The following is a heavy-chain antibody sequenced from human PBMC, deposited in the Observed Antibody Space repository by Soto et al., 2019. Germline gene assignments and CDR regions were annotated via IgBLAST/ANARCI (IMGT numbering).Heavy chain of an antibody. CDR2: ISSSSSHI. D-gene: IGHD2-15*01. V-gene: IGHV3-21*01. CDR1: GFTFSSYG. J-gene: IGHJ4*02. CDR3: ARDSGGTGGY. Sequence: GGSLRLSCAASGFTFSSYGMNWVRQAPGKGLEWVSSISSSSSHIYYADSVKGRFTISRDNAKNSLYLQMNSLRAEDTAVYYCARDSGGTGGYWGQGNLVTVSS.